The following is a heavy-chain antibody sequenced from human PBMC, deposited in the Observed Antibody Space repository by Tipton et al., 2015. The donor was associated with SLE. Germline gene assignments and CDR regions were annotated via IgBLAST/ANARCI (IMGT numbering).Heavy chain of an antibody. Sequence: GSLRLSCAASGFTFSTYGMAWVRQPPGKGLEWVSTIRNTGGKSGDNKYYADSVRGRFTISRDTSKNTLYLQMDSLRAEDTALYYCAKGKRTIYNHDAFDIWGQGTMVTVSS. V-gene: IGHV3-23*01. CDR3: AKGKRTIYNHDAFDI. CDR1: GFTFSTYG. J-gene: IGHJ3*02. D-gene: IGHD1-14*01. CDR2: IRNTGGKSGDNK.